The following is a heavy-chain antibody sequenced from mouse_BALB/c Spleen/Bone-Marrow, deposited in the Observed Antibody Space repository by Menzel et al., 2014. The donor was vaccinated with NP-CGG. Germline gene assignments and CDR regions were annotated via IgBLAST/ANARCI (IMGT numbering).Heavy chain of an antibody. D-gene: IGHD2-3*01. V-gene: IGHV5-6-3*01. CDR1: GFTFSSYG. Sequence: EVNLVESGGGLVQPGGSLKLSRTASGFTFSSYGLPWVRQTPDKRLELVATINRNGGTNSYPDSVKGRFTISRDNAKNTLYLQMSSLKSEDTALYYCARGVDDYSWFAYWGQGTLVTVSA. CDR2: INRNGGTN. J-gene: IGHJ3*01. CDR3: ARGVDDYSWFAY.